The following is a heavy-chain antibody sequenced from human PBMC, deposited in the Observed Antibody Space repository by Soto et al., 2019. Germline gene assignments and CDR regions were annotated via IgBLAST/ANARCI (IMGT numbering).Heavy chain of an antibody. V-gene: IGHV3-30-3*01. Sequence: QVQLVESGGGVVQPGRSLRLSCAASGLTFSNYAMHWVRQAPGKGLEWVAVISYDGSNKYYADSVKGRFTISRDNSKNTLYVQMNSLRAEDTALDHCARGSVAAKQRGYFDYWGQGTLVTVSS. J-gene: IGHJ4*02. CDR1: GLTFSNYA. CDR3: ARGSVAAKQRGYFDY. CDR2: ISYDGSNK. D-gene: IGHD6-13*01.